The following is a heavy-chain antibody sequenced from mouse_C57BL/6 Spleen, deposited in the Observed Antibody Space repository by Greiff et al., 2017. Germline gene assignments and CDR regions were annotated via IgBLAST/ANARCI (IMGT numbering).Heavy chain of an antibody. CDR1: GYTFTSYW. Sequence: VQLQQPGAELVKPGASVKLSCKASGYTFTSYWMHWVKQRPGQGLEWIGMIHPNSGSTNYNEKFKSKATLTVDKSSSTAYMQLSSLTSEDSAVCYCAMSPLITTVVAPYYVDYWGQGTTLTVSS. CDR3: AMSPLITTVVAPYYVDY. V-gene: IGHV1-64*01. D-gene: IGHD1-1*01. J-gene: IGHJ2*01. CDR2: IHPNSGST.